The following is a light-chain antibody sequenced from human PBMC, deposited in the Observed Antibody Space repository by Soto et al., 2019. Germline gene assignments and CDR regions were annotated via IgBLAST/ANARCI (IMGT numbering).Light chain of an antibody. Sequence: QSVLTQPASVSGSPGQSITISCTGTSSDVGGYNYVSWYQQHPGKAPKLMIYEVSNRPSGVSNRFSGSKSGNTASLTISGLQAEDEADYYCSSYTSSSTWGFCGGTKLTVL. CDR2: EVS. CDR3: SSYTSSSTWG. J-gene: IGLJ3*02. CDR1: SSDVGGYNY. V-gene: IGLV2-14*01.